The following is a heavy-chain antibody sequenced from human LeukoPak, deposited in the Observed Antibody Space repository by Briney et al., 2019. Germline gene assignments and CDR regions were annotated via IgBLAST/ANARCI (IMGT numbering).Heavy chain of an antibody. J-gene: IGHJ4*02. CDR1: GYTFTSYG. D-gene: IGHD3-10*01. V-gene: IGHV1-18*01. CDR3: AREALGFYGSGSYESDY. CDR2: ISAYNGNT. Sequence: GASVKVSCKASGYTFTSYGSSWVRQAPGRGLEWMGWISAYNGNTNYAQKLQGRVTMTTDTSTSTAYMELRSLRSDDTAVYYCAREALGFYGSGSYESDYWGQGTLVTVSS.